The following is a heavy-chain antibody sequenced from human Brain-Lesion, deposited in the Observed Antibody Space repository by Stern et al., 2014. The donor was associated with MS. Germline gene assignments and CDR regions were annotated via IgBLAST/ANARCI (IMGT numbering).Heavy chain of an antibody. V-gene: IGHV3-74*02. Sequence: VQLVQSGGGFVQPGGSLRLSCAASGFTFSTYWMHWVRQAPGKGLVWGSRINSDGSNTSFADSVKGRFPISKDNAKNTLYLQMNSLRTEDTAVYYCARATGKNSYSYWGQGTLVTVSS. CDR3: ARATGKNSYSY. J-gene: IGHJ4*02. CDR2: INSDGSNT. D-gene: IGHD1-26*01. CDR1: GFTFSTYW.